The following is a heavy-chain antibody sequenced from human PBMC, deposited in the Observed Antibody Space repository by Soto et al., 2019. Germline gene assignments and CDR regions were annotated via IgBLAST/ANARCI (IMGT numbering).Heavy chain of an antibody. J-gene: IGHJ4*02. CDR1: GFTFSSHA. V-gene: IGHV3-30-3*01. CDR3: AKDTFYHDSSGYYVFDY. D-gene: IGHD3-22*01. Sequence: GGSLRLSCAVSGFTFSSHAMHWVRQAPGKGLEWVTLISSDGSNKYYTDSVKGRFTISRDNSKNTLYLQMDSLRVEDTAVYYCAKDTFYHDSSGYYVFDYWGQGTLVTVSS. CDR2: ISSDGSNK.